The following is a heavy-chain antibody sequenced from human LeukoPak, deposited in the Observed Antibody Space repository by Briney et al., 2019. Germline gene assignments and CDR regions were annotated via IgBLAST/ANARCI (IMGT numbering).Heavy chain of an antibody. CDR3: ARRAPTKTIYSYGTFDY. J-gene: IGHJ4*02. V-gene: IGHV1-2*02. D-gene: IGHD5-18*01. Sequence: ASVKVSCTASGYTFTGYYMHWVRQAPGQGLEWMGWINPNSGGTNYAQKFQGRVTMTRDTSISTAYMELSRLRSDDTAGYYCARRAPTKTIYSYGTFDYWGQGTLVTVSS. CDR1: GYTFTGYY. CDR2: INPNSGGT.